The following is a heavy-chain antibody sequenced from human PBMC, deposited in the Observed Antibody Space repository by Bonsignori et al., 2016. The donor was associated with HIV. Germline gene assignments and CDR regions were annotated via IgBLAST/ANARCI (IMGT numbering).Heavy chain of an antibody. Sequence: VRQMPGKGLEWVSSISSSSSYIYYADSVKGRFTISRDNAKNSLYLQMNSLRAEDTAVYYCAGVYGDYNFDYWGQGTLVTVSS. J-gene: IGHJ4*02. D-gene: IGHD4-17*01. CDR2: ISSSSSYI. V-gene: IGHV3-21*01. CDR3: AGVYGDYNFDY.